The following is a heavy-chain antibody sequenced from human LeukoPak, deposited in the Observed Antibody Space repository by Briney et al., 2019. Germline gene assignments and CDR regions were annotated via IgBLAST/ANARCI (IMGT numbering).Heavy chain of an antibody. CDR3: AKDPLSITIFGVVIMGRGYFDY. CDR2: IRYDGSNK. V-gene: IGHV3-30*02. D-gene: IGHD3-3*01. J-gene: IGHJ4*02. Sequence: QTGGSLRLSCAASGFTFSSYGMHWVRQAPGKGLEWVAFIRYDGSNKYYADSVKGRFTISRDNSKNTLYLQMNSLRAEDTAVYYCAKDPLSITIFGVVIMGRGYFDYWGQGTLVTVSS. CDR1: GFTFSSYG.